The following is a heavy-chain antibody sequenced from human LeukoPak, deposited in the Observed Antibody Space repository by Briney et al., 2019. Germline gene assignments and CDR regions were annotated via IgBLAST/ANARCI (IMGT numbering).Heavy chain of an antibody. V-gene: IGHV3-53*01. CDR1: GFTFSGYS. Sequence: GGSLRLSCAASGFTFSGYSLTWVRQAPGEGLEWVSIIFTSGRTYYADSVKGRFTISRDSSKNSLFLQMNSLRAEDTAIYYCTRDAPEAVALQFDYWGQGTLVTVSS. CDR3: TRDAPEAVALQFDY. D-gene: IGHD4-23*01. CDR2: IFTSGRT. J-gene: IGHJ4*02.